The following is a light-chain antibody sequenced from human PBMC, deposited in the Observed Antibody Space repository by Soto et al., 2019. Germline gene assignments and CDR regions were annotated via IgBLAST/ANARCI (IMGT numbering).Light chain of an antibody. V-gene: IGLV2-14*01. CDR3: NSYTNSDTVI. CDR1: SSDIGAYHY. Sequence: QSALTQAASVSGSPGQSITISCTGTSSDIGAYHYVSWYQQRPGKAPKVLIYAVNTRPSGISDRFSGSKSGNTASLTISGLQDEDEAVYYCNSYTNSDTVIFGGGTKLTFL. CDR2: AVN. J-gene: IGLJ2*01.